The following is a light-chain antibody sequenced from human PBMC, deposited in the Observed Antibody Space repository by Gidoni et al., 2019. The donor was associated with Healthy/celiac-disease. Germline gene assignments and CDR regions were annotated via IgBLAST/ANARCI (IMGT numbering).Light chain of an antibody. CDR1: SSNIGSNT. J-gene: IGLJ2*01. V-gene: IGLV1-44*01. CDR2: SYN. Sequence: QSVLTQPPLASGTPGQRVTISCSGSSSNIGSNTVNWYQQLPGTAPKLLIYSYNQRPSGVPDRFSGSKSGTSASLAISGLQSEDEAEYYCAAWDDSLNGVVFGGGTKLTVL. CDR3: AAWDDSLNGVV.